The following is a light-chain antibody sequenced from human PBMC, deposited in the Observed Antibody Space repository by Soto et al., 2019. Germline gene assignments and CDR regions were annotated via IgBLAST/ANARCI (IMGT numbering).Light chain of an antibody. CDR1: QSISTY. CDR3: QKCKVAPFT. V-gene: IGKV1-39*01. Sequence: DIQMTQSPSSLSASVGDRVTITCRASQSISTYLNWYQQKAGLAPKLLIYAASSLQSGVPSRFSGSGSGTDFTLTISSLQPEDAATYYCQKCKVAPFTFGGGTKVDI. CDR2: AAS. J-gene: IGKJ4*01.